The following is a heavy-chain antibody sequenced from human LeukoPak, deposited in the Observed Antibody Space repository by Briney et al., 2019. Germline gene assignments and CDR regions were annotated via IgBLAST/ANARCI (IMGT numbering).Heavy chain of an antibody. J-gene: IGHJ4*02. CDR2: MNPNSGNT. CDR1: GYTFTSYD. V-gene: IGHV1-8*01. Sequence: GASVKVSCKASGYTFTSYDINWVRQATGQGLEWMGWMNPNSGNTGYAQRFQGRVTMTRNTSISTAYMELSSLRSEDTAVYYCARGHSSSWWAFDYWGQGTLVTVSS. CDR3: ARGHSSSWWAFDY. D-gene: IGHD6-13*01.